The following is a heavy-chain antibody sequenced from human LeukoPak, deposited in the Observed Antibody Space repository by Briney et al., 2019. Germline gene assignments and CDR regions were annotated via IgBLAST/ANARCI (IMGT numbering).Heavy chain of an antibody. CDR3: AKDKWHYYGSGTVFDY. D-gene: IGHD3-10*01. CDR1: GDSISGSHYY. CDR2: IYYSGTT. J-gene: IGHJ4*02. V-gene: IGHV4-39*02. Sequence: SETLSLTCTVSGDSISGSHYYWAWLRQPPGKGLQWVASIYYSGTTYYNPSLKSLVTISVDMSNNQFSLTVNSVTAADTAVYYCAKDKWHYYGSGTVFDYWGQGTLVTVSS.